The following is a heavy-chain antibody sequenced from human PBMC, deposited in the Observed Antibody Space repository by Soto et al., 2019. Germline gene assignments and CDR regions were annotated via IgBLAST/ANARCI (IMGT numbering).Heavy chain of an antibody. D-gene: IGHD1-26*01. CDR3: ARQEGAPVLFYYGMDV. J-gene: IGHJ6*02. Sequence: GESLKISCKCSGYNFTKYWIGWVRQMPGKGLEWMGIIYPGDSDTRYSPSFQGQVTISADKSISAAYLQWSSLKASDTAMYYCARQEGAPVLFYYGMDVWGQGTTVTVSS. V-gene: IGHV5-51*01. CDR1: GYNFTKYW. CDR2: IYPGDSDT.